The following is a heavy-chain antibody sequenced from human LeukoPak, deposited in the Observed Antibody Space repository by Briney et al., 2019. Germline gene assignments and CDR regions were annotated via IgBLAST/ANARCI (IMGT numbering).Heavy chain of an antibody. V-gene: IGHV1-8*01. CDR2: MNPNSGNT. CDR1: GNTSPSYD. CDR3: ARGLGNDGIFDY. Sequence: GASVKASSKASGNTSPSYDINWVGQATGKGLKWMGWMNPNSGNTGYAQKFQGRVTMTRNTSISTAYMELSSLRSEDTAVYYCARGLGNDGIFDYWGQGTLVTVSS. J-gene: IGHJ4*02. D-gene: IGHD1-1*01.